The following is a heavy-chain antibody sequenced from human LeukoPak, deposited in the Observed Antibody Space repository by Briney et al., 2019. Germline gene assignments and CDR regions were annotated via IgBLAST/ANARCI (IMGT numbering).Heavy chain of an antibody. CDR2: IGPTGSDR. Sequence: GGSLRPSCTASGLTFSTSGFNWVRQAPGKGLEWVASIGPTGSDRYHADSIKGRFTISRDNANNFLYLQMNCLRAEDTAVYYCATETNGRHYDYWGQGTLLTVSS. CDR1: GLTFSTSG. D-gene: IGHD1-14*01. CDR3: ATETNGRHYDY. V-gene: IGHV3-21*06. J-gene: IGHJ4*02.